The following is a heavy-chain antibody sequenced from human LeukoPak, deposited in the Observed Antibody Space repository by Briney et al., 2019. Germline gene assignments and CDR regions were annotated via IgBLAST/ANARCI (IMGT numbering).Heavy chain of an antibody. J-gene: IGHJ4*02. CDR1: GMTFSNHW. Sequence: GGSLRLSCAASGMTFSNHWMHWVRQVPGKGLVWVSLIRTDGRTTIYADSVKGRFAISRDNGKSTLYLQMNSLRAEDTAIYYCTTGPSYGYEWWGQGTVVTVSS. D-gene: IGHD3-16*01. V-gene: IGHV3-74*01. CDR3: TTGPSYGYEW. CDR2: IRTDGRTT.